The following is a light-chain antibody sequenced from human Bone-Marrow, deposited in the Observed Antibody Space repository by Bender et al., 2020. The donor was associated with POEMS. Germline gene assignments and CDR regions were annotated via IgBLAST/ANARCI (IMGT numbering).Light chain of an antibody. J-gene: IGLJ3*02. V-gene: IGLV1-44*01. CDR1: RSNIGGYT. Sequence: QSVLTQPPSASGAPGQTVTISCSGSRSNIGGYTVNWYQHLPGTAPKLIIYSNDRRPSGVPDRFSGSKSGTSASLAISGLHSGDEADYYCAAADDNLNGWVFGGGTKLTVL. CDR2: SND. CDR3: AAADDNLNGWV.